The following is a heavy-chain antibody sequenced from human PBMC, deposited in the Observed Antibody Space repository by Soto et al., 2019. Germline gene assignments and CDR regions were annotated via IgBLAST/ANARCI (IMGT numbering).Heavy chain of an antibody. Sequence: GGSVKVSCNASGYTFIGYYMYWVRHAPGQGLEWMGWINPNSGGTNYAQKFQGRVTMTRDTSIRTAYMELSRLRSDDTDVYYCARVEEYYYDSSHAFDIWGHGKMVTVS. J-gene: IGHJ3*02. CDR2: INPNSGGT. CDR3: ARVEEYYYDSSHAFDI. D-gene: IGHD3-22*01. V-gene: IGHV1-2*02. CDR1: GYTFIGYY.